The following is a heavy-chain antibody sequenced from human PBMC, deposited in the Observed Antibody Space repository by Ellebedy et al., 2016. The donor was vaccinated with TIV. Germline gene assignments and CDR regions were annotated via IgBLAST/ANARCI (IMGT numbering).Heavy chain of an antibody. Sequence: MPGGSLRLSCAASGFTFSSYSMNWIRRTPGKGLEWIGYIYYSGSANYSPSLKSRVTISIDTSKKQFSLRLNSVTAADTGVYYCATSPGSSTFDYWGQGALVTVSS. V-gene: IGHV4-59*08. CDR3: ATSPGSSTFDY. CDR2: IYYSGSA. D-gene: IGHD5-12*01. J-gene: IGHJ4*02. CDR1: GFTFSSYS.